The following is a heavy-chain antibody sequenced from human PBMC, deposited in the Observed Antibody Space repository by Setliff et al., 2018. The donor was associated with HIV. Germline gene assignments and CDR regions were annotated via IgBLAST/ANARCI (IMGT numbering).Heavy chain of an antibody. Sequence: GGSLRLSCAASGFTFTGTWMAWVRQAPGKGPQWVALIWDDGSDKYYGDSVKGRFTISRDNSKNTLYLQMNSLRAEDTAVYYCAKDLTTVPVLTPLADWGQGTLVTVSS. CDR1: GFTFTGTW. CDR2: IWDDGSDK. V-gene: IGHV3-30*02. CDR3: AKDLTTVPVLTPLAD. D-gene: IGHD4-17*01. J-gene: IGHJ4*02.